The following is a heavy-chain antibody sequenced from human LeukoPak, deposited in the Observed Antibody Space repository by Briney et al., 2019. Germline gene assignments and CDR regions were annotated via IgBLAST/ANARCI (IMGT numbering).Heavy chain of an antibody. Sequence: SETLSLTCTVSGGSISSYYWSWIRQPPGKGLEWIGYIYYSGSTNYNPSLKSRVTIPVDTSKNQFSLKLSSVTAADTAVYYCARAGYYYDSSGYLNNWFDPWGQGTLVTVSS. CDR2: IYYSGST. CDR1: GGSISSYY. CDR3: ARAGYYYDSSGYLNNWFDP. D-gene: IGHD3-22*01. V-gene: IGHV4-59*01. J-gene: IGHJ5*02.